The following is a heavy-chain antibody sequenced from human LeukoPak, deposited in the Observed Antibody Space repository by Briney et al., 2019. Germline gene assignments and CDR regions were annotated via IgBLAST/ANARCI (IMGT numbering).Heavy chain of an antibody. D-gene: IGHD6-13*01. CDR2: IRSKADSYTT. V-gene: IGHV3-73*01. CDR1: GFTFSGSA. Sequence: GGSLRLSCAASGFTFSGSAMHWVRQASWKGLEWLGRIRSKADSYTTAYAASVKGRFIVSRDDSKNTAYLQMNSLKTEDTAVYYCRAAADLNDYWGQGTLVTVSS. J-gene: IGHJ4*02. CDR3: RAAADLNDY.